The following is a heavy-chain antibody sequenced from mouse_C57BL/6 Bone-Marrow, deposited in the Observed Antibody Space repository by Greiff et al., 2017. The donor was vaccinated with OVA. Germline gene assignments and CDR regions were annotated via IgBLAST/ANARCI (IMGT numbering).Heavy chain of an antibody. CDR1: GYTFTDYY. CDR2: INPNNGGT. Sequence: VQLQQSGPELVKPGASVKISCKASGYTFTDYYMNWVKQSHGKSLEWIGDINPNNGGTSYNQKFKGKATLTVDKSSSTAYMQLRSLTSEDSAVYYCARDYDGSSWGYCGQGTTLTVSS. D-gene: IGHD1-1*01. V-gene: IGHV1-26*01. CDR3: ARDYDGSSWGY. J-gene: IGHJ2*01.